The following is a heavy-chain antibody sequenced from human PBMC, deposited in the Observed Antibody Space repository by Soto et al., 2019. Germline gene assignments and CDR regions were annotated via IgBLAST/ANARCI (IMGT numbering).Heavy chain of an antibody. V-gene: IGHV4-59*08. Sequence: SETLSLTCTVSGGSISSYYWSWIRQPPGKGLEWIGYIYYSGSTNYNPSLKSRVTISVDTSKNQFSLKLSSVTAADTAVYYCARQSLSEYSSSWYAFDIWGQGTMVTVSS. CDR2: IYYSGST. CDR1: GGSISSYY. J-gene: IGHJ3*02. CDR3: ARQSLSEYSSSWYAFDI. D-gene: IGHD6-13*01.